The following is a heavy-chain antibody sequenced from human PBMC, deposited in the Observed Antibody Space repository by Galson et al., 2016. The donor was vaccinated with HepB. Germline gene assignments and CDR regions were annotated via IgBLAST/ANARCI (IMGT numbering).Heavy chain of an antibody. Sequence: SPRLSCAASGFVFSNFGLSWVRQAPGKGLEWDASIRTTLTTYYSDSVQGRFTISRDNSNNTLYLQMNGLRAEDTAVYYCAKERLVRRIFDHWGQGTLLTVSS. CDR1: GFVFSNFG. CDR2: IRTTLTT. V-gene: IGHV3-23*01. D-gene: IGHD1-1*01. J-gene: IGHJ4*02. CDR3: AKERLVRRIFDH.